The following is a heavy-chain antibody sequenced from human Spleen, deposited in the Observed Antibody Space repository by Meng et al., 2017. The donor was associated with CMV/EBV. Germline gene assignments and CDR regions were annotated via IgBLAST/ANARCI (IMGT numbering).Heavy chain of an antibody. D-gene: IGHD3-22*01. V-gene: IGHV4-39*01. J-gene: IGHJ4*02. CDR1: ITYSTFF. CDR3: ARHVSAYYYDTSGYIDY. CDR2: IFYSGSS. Sequence: ITYSTFFWGWIRQPPGKGLEWIGSIFYSGSSDYNPSLKSRVSISVDTSKNQFSLNLSSVTSADTAVYFCARHVSAYYYDTSGYIDYWGQGALVTVSS.